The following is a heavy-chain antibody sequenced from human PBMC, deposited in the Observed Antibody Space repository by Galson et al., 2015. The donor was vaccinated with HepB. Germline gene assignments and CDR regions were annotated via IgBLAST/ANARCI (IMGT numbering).Heavy chain of an antibody. D-gene: IGHD6-19*01. J-gene: IGHJ6*02. Sequence: SLRLSCAGSGFTSSNYAMHWVRQAPGKGLEWVAAISHDTINKYYADSVKGRFTISRDNSKNTLYLQMNSLRAEDTAVYYCARADSSGWYYYYYGMDVWGQGTTVTVSS. CDR3: ARADSSGWYYYYYGMDV. CDR1: GFTSSNYA. CDR2: ISHDTINK. V-gene: IGHV3-30*04.